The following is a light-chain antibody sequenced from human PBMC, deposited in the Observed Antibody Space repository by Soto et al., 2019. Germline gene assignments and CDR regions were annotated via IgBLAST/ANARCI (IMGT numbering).Light chain of an antibody. CDR1: QGISSW. Sequence: DIQMTQSPSFVSASVGDRVTITCRASQGISSWLAWYQHKPGRAPKLLIHAASSLESGGPSRFSGSGSGTDFTLTISILQPEDFATYYCQQTTSFPLTFGGGTKVELK. CDR2: AAS. V-gene: IGKV1-12*01. CDR3: QQTTSFPLT. J-gene: IGKJ4*01.